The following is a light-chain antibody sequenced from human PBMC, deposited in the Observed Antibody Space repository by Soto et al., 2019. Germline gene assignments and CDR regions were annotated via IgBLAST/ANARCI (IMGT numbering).Light chain of an antibody. CDR1: QGIRNF. CDR3: QKYSSVST. CDR2: AAS. V-gene: IGKV1-27*01. J-gene: IGKJ5*01. Sequence: DIQMTQSPSSLSASVGDRVTITCRASQGIRNFFAWYQQKPGKVPKLLISAASTLESGVPSRFSGSGSGTDITLTITSLQPEYVANYYCQKYSSVSTFGQGTQLEIK.